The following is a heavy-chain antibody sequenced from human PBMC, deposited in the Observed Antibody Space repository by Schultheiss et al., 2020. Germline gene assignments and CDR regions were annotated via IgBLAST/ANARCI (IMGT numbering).Heavy chain of an antibody. V-gene: IGHV3-33*01. D-gene: IGHD6-19*01. CDR3: ARVEYSSGWYLDY. CDR2: IWYDGSNK. Sequence: GESLKISCAASGFTFSSYGMHWVRQAPGKGLEWVAVIWYDGSNKYYADSVKGRFTISRDNSKNTLYLQMNSLRAEDTAVYYCARVEYSSGWYLDYWGQGTLVTVSS. CDR1: GFTFSSYG. J-gene: IGHJ4*02.